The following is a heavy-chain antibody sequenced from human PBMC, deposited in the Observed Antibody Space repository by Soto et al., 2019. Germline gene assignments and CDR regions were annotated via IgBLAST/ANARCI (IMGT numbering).Heavy chain of an antibody. CDR1: GFTFSSYG. V-gene: IGHV3-33*01. CDR2: IWYDGSNK. J-gene: IGHJ4*02. D-gene: IGHD5-18*01. CDR3: ARVLGERKVDTRPFDY. Sequence: QVQLVESGGGVVQPGRSLRLSCAASGFTFSSYGMHWVRQAPGKGLEWVAVIWYDGSNKYYADSVNGRFTISRDNSKNTLYLQMNSLRAEDTAVYYCARVLGERKVDTRPFDYWGQGTLVTVSS.